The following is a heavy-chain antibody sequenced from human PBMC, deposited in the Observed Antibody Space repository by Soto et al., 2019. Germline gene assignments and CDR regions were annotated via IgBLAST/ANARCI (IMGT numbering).Heavy chain of an antibody. CDR1: GGSISSYY. CDR2: IYYSGST. Sequence: QVQLQESGPGLVKPSETLSLTCTVSGGSISSYYWRWIRQPPGKGLEWIGDIYYSGSTNYSPSPRRRVDISVATSKEQFSLKLGSVTAADSAGYCCARRYGGTFDYWGQGTLVTVSS. D-gene: IGHD2-15*01. CDR3: ARRYGGTFDY. V-gene: IGHV4-59*08. J-gene: IGHJ4*02.